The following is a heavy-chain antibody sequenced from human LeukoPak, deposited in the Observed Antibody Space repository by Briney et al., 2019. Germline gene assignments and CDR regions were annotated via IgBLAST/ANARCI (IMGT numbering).Heavy chain of an antibody. CDR2: IKPGATEK. D-gene: IGHD1-14*01. V-gene: IGHV3-7*01. J-gene: IGHJ3*02. CDR3: ARGVWSSRNAFDI. CDR1: SFIFSNCW. Sequence: GGSLKLSCVASSFIFSNCWMSWVRQAPGKGLEWVANIKPGATEKHYVDSVRGRFTISRDNAQNSLSLEMSSLRAEDTAVYYCARGVWSSRNAFDIWGQGTMVTVSS.